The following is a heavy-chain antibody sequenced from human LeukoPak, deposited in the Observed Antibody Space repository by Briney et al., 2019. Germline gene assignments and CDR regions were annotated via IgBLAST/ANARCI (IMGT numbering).Heavy chain of an antibody. V-gene: IGHV4-4*07. D-gene: IGHD1-26*01. Sequence: SETLSLTCTVSGGSISGDYWSWIRQPAGKGLEWIGRIYTSGSTTYNPSLKSRVTMSVDTSKNQFSLKLTSVTGADTAIYYCARVSPALGANYFDYWGQGSLVTVSS. CDR3: ARVSPALGANYFDY. CDR1: GGSISGDY. J-gene: IGHJ4*02. CDR2: IYTSGST.